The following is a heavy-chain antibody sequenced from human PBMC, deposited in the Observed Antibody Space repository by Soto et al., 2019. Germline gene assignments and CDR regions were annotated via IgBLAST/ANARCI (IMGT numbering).Heavy chain of an antibody. CDR1: GFTFSNLG. J-gene: IGHJ4*02. V-gene: IGHV3-30*18. Sequence: GGSLRLSCAASGFTFSNLGMHWVRQAPGMGLEWVASVSDDGSHEYYTASVKGRFTISRDNSKNTLYLQMNSLRAEDAAVYYCTNGRGQLPEFAYWGQGTLVTVSS. D-gene: IGHD2-2*01. CDR3: TNGRGQLPEFAY. CDR2: VSDDGSHE.